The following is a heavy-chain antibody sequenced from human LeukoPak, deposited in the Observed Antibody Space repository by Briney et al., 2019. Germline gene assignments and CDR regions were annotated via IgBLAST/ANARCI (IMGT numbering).Heavy chain of an antibody. CDR1: GVTFSSYS. D-gene: IGHD6-13*01. Sequence: GGSLRLSCAASGVTFSSYSMNWVRQAPGKGLEWISSISSSSSYIYYADSVKGRFTISRDNAKNSLYLQMNSLRAEDTAVYYCARLGIAAADYLDYWGQGTLVTVSS. CDR3: ARLGIAAADYLDY. J-gene: IGHJ4*02. CDR2: ISSSSSYI. V-gene: IGHV3-21*01.